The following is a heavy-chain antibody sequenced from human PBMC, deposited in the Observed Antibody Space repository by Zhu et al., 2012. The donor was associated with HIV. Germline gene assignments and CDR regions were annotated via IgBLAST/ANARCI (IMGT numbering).Heavy chain of an antibody. D-gene: IGHD1-1*01. CDR3: ARSVKGQLVFDS. CDR1: GGSMSSHY. V-gene: IGHV4-59*11. J-gene: IGHJ4*02. Sequence: QVQLQESGPGLVKPSETLSLTRTVSGGSMSSHYWNWIRQPPGKGLQWIGYMYSSGSTKYNFSLKSRVAISLDTSNNQFSLTLSSVTTADTAVYYCARSVKGQLVFDSWGQGALVTVSS. CDR2: MYSSGST.